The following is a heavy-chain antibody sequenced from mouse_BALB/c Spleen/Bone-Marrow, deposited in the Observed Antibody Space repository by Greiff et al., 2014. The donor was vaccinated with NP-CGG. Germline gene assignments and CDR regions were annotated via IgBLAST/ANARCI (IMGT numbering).Heavy chain of an antibody. Sequence: EVQLQQSGPELVKPGASMKMSCKASGYTFTDYYMDWVKQSHGEGFEWIGRVNPYNGATSYNQKFKGKATLTVDKSSSTAYMELNSLTSEDSAVYYCSRNPFTTAIAWFAYWGQGTLVTVS. D-gene: IGHD1-2*01. CDR1: GYTFTDYY. CDR3: SRNPFTTAIAWFAY. V-gene: IGHV1-19*01. CDR2: VNPYNGAT. J-gene: IGHJ3*01.